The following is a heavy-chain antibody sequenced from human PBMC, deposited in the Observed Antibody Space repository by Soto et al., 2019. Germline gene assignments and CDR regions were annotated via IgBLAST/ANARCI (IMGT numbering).Heavy chain of an antibody. V-gene: IGHV1-3*01. CDR3: ARVQYSGYDFKLAFDI. D-gene: IGHD5-12*01. CDR1: GYTFDNYA. CDR2: IRAGNGYT. J-gene: IGHJ3*02. Sequence: QVQLVQSGAQVKKPGASVKVSCKASGYTFDNYALHWVRQAPGRRLEWMGWIRAGNGYTKYSQRFQGRVTITRDTSARTVHMDLSSLRSEDTAVYYCARVQYSGYDFKLAFDIWGQGTMVTVSS.